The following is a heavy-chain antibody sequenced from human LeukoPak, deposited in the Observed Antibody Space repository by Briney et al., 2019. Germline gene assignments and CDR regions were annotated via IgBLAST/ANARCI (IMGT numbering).Heavy chain of an antibody. Sequence: SETLSLTCAVYGGSFSGYYWSWIRQPPGKGLEWIGEINHSGSTNYNPSLKSRVTISVDTSKNQFFLKLSSVTAADTAVYYCARGGSGSYYFHYYGMDVWGQGTTVTVSS. CDR1: GGSFSGYY. J-gene: IGHJ6*02. D-gene: IGHD1-26*01. CDR3: ARGGSGSYYFHYYGMDV. CDR2: INHSGST. V-gene: IGHV4-34*01.